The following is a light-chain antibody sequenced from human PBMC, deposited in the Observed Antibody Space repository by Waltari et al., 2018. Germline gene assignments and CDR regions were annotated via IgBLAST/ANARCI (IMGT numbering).Light chain of an antibody. CDR2: AAS. CDR1: QSIDTS. Sequence: DIQMTQSPSSLSASVGDRVTITCRASQSIDTSLNWYQQKPGKPPRVLIYAASSLQGGVPSRFSGSGSGTDFTLTISSLQPEDFATYYCQQSYSSPLYTFGQGTKLE. V-gene: IGKV1-39*01. J-gene: IGKJ2*01. CDR3: QQSYSSPLYT.